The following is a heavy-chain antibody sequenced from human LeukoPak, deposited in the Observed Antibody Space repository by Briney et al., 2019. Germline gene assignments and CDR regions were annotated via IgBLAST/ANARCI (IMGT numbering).Heavy chain of an antibody. CDR2: ISSSSSYI. J-gene: IGHJ5*02. V-gene: IGHV3-21*01. CDR1: GFTFSSYS. Sequence: PGGSLRLSCAASGFTFSSYSMNWVRQAPGKGLEWVSSISSSSSYIYYADSVKGRFTISRDNAKNSLYLQMNSLRAEDTAVYYCARDLRGSYGSRFDPWGQGTLVTVSS. D-gene: IGHD1-26*01. CDR3: ARDLRGSYGSRFDP.